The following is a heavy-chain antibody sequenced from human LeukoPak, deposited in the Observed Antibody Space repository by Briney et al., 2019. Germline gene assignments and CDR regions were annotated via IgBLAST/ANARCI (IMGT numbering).Heavy chain of an antibody. CDR1: GYTFTSYY. V-gene: IGHV1-46*01. CDR3: AREYYYDSSGYRPDAFDI. CDR2: INPSGGST. J-gene: IGHJ3*02. Sequence: ASVKVSCKASGYTFTSYYMHWVRQAPGQGLEWMGIINPSGGSTSYAQKFQGRVTMTRDTSTSTVYMELSSLRSEYTAVYYCAREYYYDSSGYRPDAFDIWGQGTMVTVSS. D-gene: IGHD3-22*01.